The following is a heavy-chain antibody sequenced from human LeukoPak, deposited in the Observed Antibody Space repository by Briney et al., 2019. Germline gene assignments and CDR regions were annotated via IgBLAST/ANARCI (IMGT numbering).Heavy chain of an antibody. D-gene: IGHD5-24*01. J-gene: IGHJ4*02. CDR3: ARDGEMATITRLFDY. CDR2: ISYDGSNK. CDR1: GFTFSSYA. Sequence: PGRSLRLSCAASGFTFSSYAMHWVRQAPGKGLEWVAVISYDGSNKYYADSVKGRLTISRDNSKNTLYLQMNSLRAEDTAVYYCARDGEMATITRLFDYWGQGTLVTVSS. V-gene: IGHV3-30*01.